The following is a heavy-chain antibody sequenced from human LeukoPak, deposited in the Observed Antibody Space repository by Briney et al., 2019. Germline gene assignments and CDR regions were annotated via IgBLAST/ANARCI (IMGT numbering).Heavy chain of an antibody. J-gene: IGHJ4*02. CDR2: TYYSGST. CDR1: GGSISSYY. V-gene: IGHV4-59*08. D-gene: IGHD4-17*01. CDR3: ARLTPDYGEELPI. Sequence: PSETLSLTCTVSGGSISSYYWSWIRQPPGKGLEWIGYTYYSGSTNYNPSLKSRVTISVDTSKNQFSLKLSSVTAADTAVYYCARLTPDYGEELPIWGQGTLVTVSS.